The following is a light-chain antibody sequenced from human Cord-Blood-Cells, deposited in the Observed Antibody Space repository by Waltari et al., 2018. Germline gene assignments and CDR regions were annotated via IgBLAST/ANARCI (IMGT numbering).Light chain of an antibody. CDR3: QQYDNLPLT. J-gene: IGKJ4*01. V-gene: IGKV1-33*01. CDR1: QDISNY. Sequence: DIQMTQSTSSLSASVGDRVTITCQASQDISNYLNWYQQKPGKDPKLLIYDATNLETGVPTRFCGSGSGKDFTFTIRSLQPEDIETYYCQQYDNLPLTFGGGTKVEIK. CDR2: DAT.